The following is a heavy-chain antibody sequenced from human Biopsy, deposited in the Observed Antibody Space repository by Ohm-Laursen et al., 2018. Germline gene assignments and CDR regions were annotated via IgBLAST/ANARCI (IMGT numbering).Heavy chain of an antibody. CDR3: ARMDCSGGSCHYYSYGMDV. J-gene: IGHJ6*02. D-gene: IGHD2-15*01. Sequence: GTLSLTCTVSGVSITAYCWSWIRQPPGKGLECIGNIHHSGSTNYNPSLKSRLTISVDTSKNQFSLKLSSVTAADTVVYYCARMDCSGGSCHYYSYGMDVWGQGTTVTVSS. CDR1: GVSITAYC. V-gene: IGHV4-4*09. CDR2: IHHSGST.